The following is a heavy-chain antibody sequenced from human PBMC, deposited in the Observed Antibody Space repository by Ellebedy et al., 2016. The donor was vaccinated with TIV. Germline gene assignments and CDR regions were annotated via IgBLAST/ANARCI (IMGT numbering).Heavy chain of an antibody. CDR2: ITSNSLDI. Sequence: PGGSLRLSCAGSGFSFSSRCLHWVRQAPGKGLEWVSSITSNSLDITYRDSVKGRFTISRDNAKQSLSLHMDSLRAEDTAVYYCARKVPAPTTVPPNWYIDLWGRGTLVTVSS. D-gene: IGHD4-17*01. CDR1: GFSFSSRC. CDR3: ARKVPAPTTVPPNWYIDL. J-gene: IGHJ2*01. V-gene: IGHV3-21*01.